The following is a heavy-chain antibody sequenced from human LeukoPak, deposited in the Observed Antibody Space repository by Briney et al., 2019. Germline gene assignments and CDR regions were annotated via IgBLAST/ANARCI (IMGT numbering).Heavy chain of an antibody. Sequence: PSQTLSLTCAISGDIVSSNSAAWTWISPSPSRVLVWRGRTYYRSKRFHDYALSVKSRVTINPDTSKNQFSLRLNSVTPECTSVYYWARVTLNYYYNYYDIDVWGQGTTVTVSS. CDR2: TYYRSKRFH. V-gene: IGHV6-1*01. D-gene: IGHD1-7*01. CDR1: GDIVSSNSAA. J-gene: IGHJ6*02. CDR3: ARVTLNYYYNYYDIDV.